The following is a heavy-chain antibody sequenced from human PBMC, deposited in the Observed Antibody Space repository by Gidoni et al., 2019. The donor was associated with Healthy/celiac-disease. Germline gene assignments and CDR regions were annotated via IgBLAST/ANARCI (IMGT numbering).Heavy chain of an antibody. Sequence: EVQLVESGGGLVKPGGSLRLSCAVSGFTFSSYSMSRVRQAPGKGLEWVSSISSSSSYIYYADSVKSRFTMSRDNAKNSLYLQMNSLRAEGTAVYYCARERMYSSGWAYYFDYWGQGTLVTVSS. CDR2: ISSSSSYI. J-gene: IGHJ4*02. CDR3: ARERMYSSGWAYYFDY. V-gene: IGHV3-21*01. CDR1: GFTFSSYS. D-gene: IGHD6-19*01.